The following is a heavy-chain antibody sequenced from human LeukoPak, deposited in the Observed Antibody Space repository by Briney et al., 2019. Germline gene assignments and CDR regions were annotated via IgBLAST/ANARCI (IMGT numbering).Heavy chain of an antibody. CDR1: GYTFTGYY. CDR3: ARSYGSGSSYFDY. Sequence: ASVKVSCKASGYTFTGYYMHRVRQAPGQGLEWMGWINPNSGGTNYAQKFQGRVTITRDTSISTAYMELSRLRSDDTAVYYCARSYGSGSSYFDYWGQGTLVTVSS. D-gene: IGHD3-10*01. CDR2: INPNSGGT. J-gene: IGHJ4*02. V-gene: IGHV1-2*02.